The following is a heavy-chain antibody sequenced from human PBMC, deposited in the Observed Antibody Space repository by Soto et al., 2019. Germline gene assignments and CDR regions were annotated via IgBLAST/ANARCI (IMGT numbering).Heavy chain of an antibody. V-gene: IGHV3-74*01. CDR2: INSDGSST. D-gene: IGHD2-8*01. CDR3: ARGGGPGRYLPKWYNWFDP. CDR1: GFTFSSYW. J-gene: IGHJ5*02. Sequence: EVQLVESGGGLVQPGGSLRLSCAASGFTFSSYWMHWVRQAPGKGLVWVSRINSDGSSTSYADSVKGRFTISRDNAKNTLYLQRNSPRAEDTAVYYCARGGGPGRYLPKWYNWFDPWGQGTLVTVSS.